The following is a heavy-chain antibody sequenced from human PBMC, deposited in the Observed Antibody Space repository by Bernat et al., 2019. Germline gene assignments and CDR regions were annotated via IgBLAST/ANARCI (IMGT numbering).Heavy chain of an antibody. CDR2: ISGSGGST. CDR3: AKRPSRLGELSYYAFDI. V-gene: IGHV3-23*01. J-gene: IGHJ3*02. D-gene: IGHD3-16*02. CDR1: GFTFSSYA. Sequence: EVQLLESGGGLVQPGGSLRLSCAASGFTFSSYAMSWVRQAPGKGLEWVSAISGSGGSTYYADSVKGRFTISRDNSKNTLYLQMNSLRAEDTAVYYCAKRPSRLGELSYYAFDIWGQGTMVTVSS.